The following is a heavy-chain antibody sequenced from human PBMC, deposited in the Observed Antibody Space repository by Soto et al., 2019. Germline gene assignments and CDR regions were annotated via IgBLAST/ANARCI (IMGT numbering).Heavy chain of an antibody. CDR3: AKSRLAGRIGFFDY. D-gene: IGHD2-15*01. Sequence: EVQLLESGGSLVQPGGSLRPSCAASGFTFSSYAMTWVRRAPGKGLEWISTTSGNSDTIFYADSVKGRFTIPSNNSQNTLDLQMNRLRAGDTAVYYCAKSRLAGRIGFFDYCGQGTLVTVSA. CDR2: TSGNSDTI. J-gene: IGHJ4*02. V-gene: IGHV3-23*01. CDR1: GFTFSSYA.